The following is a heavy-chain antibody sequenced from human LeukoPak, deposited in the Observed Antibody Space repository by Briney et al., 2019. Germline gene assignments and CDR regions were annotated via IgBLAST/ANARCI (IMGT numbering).Heavy chain of an antibody. CDR2: ISYDGSNK. Sequence: GRSLRLSCAASGFTFSSYAMHWVRQAPGKGLEWVAVISYDGSNKYYADSVKGRFTISRDNSKNTLYLQMNSLRAEDTAVYYCARGRAGIGLHFDYWGQGTLVTVSS. J-gene: IGHJ4*02. CDR3: ARGRAGIGLHFDY. D-gene: IGHD5/OR15-5a*01. CDR1: GFTFSSYA. V-gene: IGHV3-30-3*01.